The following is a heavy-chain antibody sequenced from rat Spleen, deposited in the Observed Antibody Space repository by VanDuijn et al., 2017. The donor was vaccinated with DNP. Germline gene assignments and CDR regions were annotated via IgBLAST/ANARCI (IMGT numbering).Heavy chain of an antibody. J-gene: IGHJ2*01. D-gene: IGHD5-1*01. CDR3: ARDGLGGD. CDR1: GSSITSSYR. CDR2: INSAGST. V-gene: IGHV3-3*01. Sequence: EVQLQESGPGLVKPSQSLSLTCSVTGSSITSSYRWNWIRKFSGNKLEWMGYINSAGSTNYNPSLKSRISITRDTSKNQFFLQVNSVTTEDTATYYCARDGLGGDWGQGVMVTVSS.